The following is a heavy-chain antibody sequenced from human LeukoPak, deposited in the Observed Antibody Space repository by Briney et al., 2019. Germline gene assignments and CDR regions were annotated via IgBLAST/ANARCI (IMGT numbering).Heavy chain of an antibody. D-gene: IGHD3-16*01. J-gene: IGHJ2*01. CDR2: IYYSGST. CDR3: ARDSHNYGRWFFDL. V-gene: IGHV4-34*11. CDR1: GGSFSGYY. Sequence: PSETLSLTCAVYGGSFSGYYWSWIRQPPGKGLEWIGSIYYSGSTNYNPSLKSRVTISVDTSKNQFSLRLSSVTAADTAVYYCARDSHNYGRWFFDLWGRGTLVTVSS.